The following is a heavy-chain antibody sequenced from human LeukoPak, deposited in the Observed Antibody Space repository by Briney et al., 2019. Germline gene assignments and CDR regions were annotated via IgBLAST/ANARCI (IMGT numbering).Heavy chain of an antibody. J-gene: IGHJ4*02. CDR1: GFTFSSYA. CDR2: ISSSGGST. V-gene: IGHV3-23*01. CDR3: AKAGIAVPATPEY. Sequence: GGSLRLSCAASGFTFSSYAMNWVRQAPGKGLEWVSVISSSGGSTYYSDSVKGRFIISRDNSQNTLHLQMNSPRAEDTAVYYCAKAGIAVPATPEYWGQGTLVTVSS. D-gene: IGHD6-19*01.